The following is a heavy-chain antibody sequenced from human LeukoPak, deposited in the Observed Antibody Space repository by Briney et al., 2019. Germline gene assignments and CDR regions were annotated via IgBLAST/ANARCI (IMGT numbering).Heavy chain of an antibody. CDR2: INPNSGGT. V-gene: IGHV1-2*04. D-gene: IGHD3-3*01. Sequence: ASVKVSCKASGYTFTGYYMHWVRQAPGQGLEWMGWINPNSGGTNYAQKFQGWVTMTRDTSISTAYMELSRLRSEDTAVYYCATIYYDFWSGYYDPTRQNKYFQHWGQGTLVTVSS. J-gene: IGHJ1*01. CDR3: ATIYYDFWSGYYDPTRQNKYFQH. CDR1: GYTFTGYY.